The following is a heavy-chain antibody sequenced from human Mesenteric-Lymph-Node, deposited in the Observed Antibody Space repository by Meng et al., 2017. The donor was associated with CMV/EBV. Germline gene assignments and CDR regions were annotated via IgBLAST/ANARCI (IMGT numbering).Heavy chain of an antibody. V-gene: IGHV3-33*01. J-gene: IGHJ3*02. CDR3: ARGILGYCSSTSCRDAFDI. CDR2: IWSDGITK. Sequence: LKISCAASGFTFSNYGIHWVRQALGKGLEWVAVIWSDGITKYYADSVKGRFTISRDNAKNSLYLQMNSLRAEDTAVYYCARGILGYCSSTSCRDAFDIWGQGTMVTVSS. D-gene: IGHD2-2*01. CDR1: GFTFSNYG.